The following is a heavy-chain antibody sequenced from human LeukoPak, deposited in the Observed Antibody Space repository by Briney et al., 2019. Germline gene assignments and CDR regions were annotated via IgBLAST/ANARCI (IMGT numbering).Heavy chain of an antibody. CDR3: AKDGLSGSAQRYYFDY. CDR1: GFTLSRYG. Sequence: GRPLRLSCAASGFTLSRYGMHWVREAPRKGREGGATISYDGSDKWYGDSVKGRFTISRDNSQNSLYLQMNSLRAEDTAVYYCAKDGLSGSAQRYYFDYWGQGTLVTVSS. J-gene: IGHJ4*02. V-gene: IGHV3-30*18. CDR2: ISYDGSDK. D-gene: IGHD3-22*01.